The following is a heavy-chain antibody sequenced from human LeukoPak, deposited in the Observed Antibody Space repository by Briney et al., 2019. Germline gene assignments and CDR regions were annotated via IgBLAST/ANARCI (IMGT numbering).Heavy chain of an antibody. V-gene: IGHV4-30-4*08. CDR3: ARESLGGHYFDY. D-gene: IGHD3-16*01. CDR1: GGSLSSGDYY. J-gene: IGHJ4*02. CDR2: IYYSGST. Sequence: SETLSLTCIVSGGSLSSGDYYWCWLRQPPGTGLEWIGYIYYSGSTYYNPSLKSRVVISLDTSKNQFSLKLTSVTAADTAVYYCARESLGGHYFDYWGQGILVTVSS.